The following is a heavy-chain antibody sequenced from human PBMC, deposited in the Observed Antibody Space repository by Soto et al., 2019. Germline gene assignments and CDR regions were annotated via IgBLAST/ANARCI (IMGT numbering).Heavy chain of an antibody. CDR2: ISSSSSYI. CDR1: GFTFSSYS. D-gene: IGHD3-10*01. J-gene: IGHJ6*02. Sequence: PGGSLRLSCAASGFTFSSYSMNWVRQAPGKGLEWVSSISSSSSYIYYADSVKGRFTISRDNAKNSLYLQMNSLRAGDTALYYCAKFREYYQGSGSRTYYFYGMDVWGQGTTVTVSS. V-gene: IGHV3-21*04. CDR3: AKFREYYQGSGSRTYYFYGMDV.